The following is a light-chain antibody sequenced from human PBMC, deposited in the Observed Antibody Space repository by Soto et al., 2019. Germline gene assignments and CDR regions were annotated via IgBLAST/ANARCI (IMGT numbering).Light chain of an antibody. Sequence: QSALTQPASVSGSPGQSVTISCTGTSSDVGGYNYVSWYQQRPGKAPKLMIYEVINRPSGISNRFSGSKSGNTASLTISDLQPEDDADYYCSSFTRDATLIFGGGTKVTVL. V-gene: IGLV2-14*01. J-gene: IGLJ2*01. CDR2: EVI. CDR1: SSDVGGYNY. CDR3: SSFTRDATLI.